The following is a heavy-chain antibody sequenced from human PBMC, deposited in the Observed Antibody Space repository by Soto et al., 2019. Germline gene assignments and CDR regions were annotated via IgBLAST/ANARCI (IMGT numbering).Heavy chain of an antibody. Sequence: SETLSLTCTVSGGSINTLYWSWVRRPAGRGLEWVGRIFSSGSTSFNASLESRVAMSVDTSKNHFSLNLSSVTAADMAVYYCAREGSYSAYNFAHGIQLWSFDFWGQGALVTVSS. D-gene: IGHD5-18*01. J-gene: IGHJ4*02. CDR1: GGSINTLY. CDR3: AREGSYSAYNFAHGIQLWSFDF. V-gene: IGHV4-4*07. CDR2: IFSSGST.